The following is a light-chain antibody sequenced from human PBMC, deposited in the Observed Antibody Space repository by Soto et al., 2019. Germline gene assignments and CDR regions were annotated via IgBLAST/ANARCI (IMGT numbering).Light chain of an antibody. CDR1: QSVSTY. J-gene: IGKJ5*01. Sequence: DIQMTQSPSSLSASVGDRVTITCRASQSVSTYVNWYQHNPGRAPKLLIYGASSLQSGVPSRFSGSGSGTDFTLTINSLQPEDFAVYYCQQRSNWPPITFGQGTRLEIK. CDR3: QQRSNWPPIT. V-gene: IGKV1-39*01. CDR2: GAS.